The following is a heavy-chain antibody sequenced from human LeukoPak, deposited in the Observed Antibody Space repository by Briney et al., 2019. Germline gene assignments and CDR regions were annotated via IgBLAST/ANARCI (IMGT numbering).Heavy chain of an antibody. D-gene: IGHD3-9*01. CDR2: IGGNT. CDR3: AKEAGAGYGYGMDV. V-gene: IGHV3-23*01. CDR1: GFTFSSYA. J-gene: IGHJ6*02. Sequence: PGGSLRLSCAASGFTFSSYAMSWVRQAPGKGLDWVSIIGGNTYYEYSVKVRVTISRYKSNNTLFLQMDSLRAGDTALYYCAKEAGAGYGYGMDVWGQGTTVTVSS.